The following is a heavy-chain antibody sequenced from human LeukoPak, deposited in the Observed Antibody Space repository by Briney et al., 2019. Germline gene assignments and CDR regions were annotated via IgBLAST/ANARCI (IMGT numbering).Heavy chain of an antibody. Sequence: GASVKVSCKASGYTFTSYAMNWVRQAPGQGLEWMGWINTNTGNPTYAQGFTGRFVFSLDTSVSTAYLQVSSLKAEDTAVYYCARVEVDILTGYYYDYWGQGTLVTVPS. CDR3: ARVEVDILTGYYYDY. V-gene: IGHV7-4-1*02. CDR1: GYTFTSYA. CDR2: INTNTGNP. J-gene: IGHJ4*02. D-gene: IGHD3-9*01.